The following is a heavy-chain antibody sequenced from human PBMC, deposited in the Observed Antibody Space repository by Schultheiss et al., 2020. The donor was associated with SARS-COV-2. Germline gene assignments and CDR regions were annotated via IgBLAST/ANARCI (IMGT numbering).Heavy chain of an antibody. CDR3: ARGEDSLYYYYGMDV. CDR1: GFIFRIYA. J-gene: IGHJ6*02. CDR2: IKQDGSEK. D-gene: IGHD1-26*01. V-gene: IGHV3-7*01. Sequence: GGSLRLSCAASGFIFRIYAMTWVRQAPGKGLEWVANIKQDGSEKYYVDSVKGRFTISRDNSKNTLYLQMNSLRAEDTAVYYCARGEDSLYYYYGMDVWGQGTTVTVSS.